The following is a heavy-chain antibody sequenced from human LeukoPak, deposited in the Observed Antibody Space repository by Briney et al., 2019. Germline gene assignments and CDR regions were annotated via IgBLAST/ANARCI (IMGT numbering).Heavy chain of an antibody. CDR1: GYTFTGYY. Sequence: ASVKVSCKASGYTFTGYYTHWVRQAPGQGLEWMGWINPNSGGTNYAQKFQGRVTMTRDTSISTAYMELSRLRSDDTAVYYCARDEGSGSYYGYWGQGTLVTVSS. J-gene: IGHJ4*02. CDR3: ARDEGSGSYYGY. D-gene: IGHD1-26*01. V-gene: IGHV1-2*02. CDR2: INPNSGGT.